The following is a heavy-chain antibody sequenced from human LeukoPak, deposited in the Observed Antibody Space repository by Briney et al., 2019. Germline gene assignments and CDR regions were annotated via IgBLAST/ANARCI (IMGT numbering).Heavy chain of an antibody. CDR1: GGSFSGYY. Sequence: SETLSLTCAVYGGSFSGYYWSWIRQPPGKGLEWIGDINHSGSTNYNPSLKSRVTISVDTSKNQFSLKLSSVTAADTAVYYCARGRNPRTAGYCSGGSCYRIGMDVWGQGTTVTASS. V-gene: IGHV4-34*01. CDR3: ARGRNPRTAGYCSGGSCYRIGMDV. CDR2: INHSGST. J-gene: IGHJ6*02. D-gene: IGHD2-15*01.